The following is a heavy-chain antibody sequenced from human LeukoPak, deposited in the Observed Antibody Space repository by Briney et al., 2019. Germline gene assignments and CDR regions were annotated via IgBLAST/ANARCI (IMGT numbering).Heavy chain of an antibody. J-gene: IGHJ6*03. CDR3: ARAGITIFGGYYYYMDV. CDR2: IKQDGSEK. Sequence: GGSLRLSCAASGFTFSSFWMNWVRQAPGKGLEWVANIKQDGSEKYYVDSVKGRFTISRDNAKNSLYLQMNSLRVEDTAVYYCARAGITIFGGYYYYMDVWGKGTTVTVSS. CDR1: GFTFSSFW. D-gene: IGHD3-3*01. V-gene: IGHV3-7*03.